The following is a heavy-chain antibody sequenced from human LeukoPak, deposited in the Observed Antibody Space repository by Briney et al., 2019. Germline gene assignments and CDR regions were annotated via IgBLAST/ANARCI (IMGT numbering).Heavy chain of an antibody. Sequence: GGSLRLSCAASGFTFSSYSMNWVRQAPGKGLEWVSYISSSSSTIYYADSVKGRFTISRDNAKNSLYLQMNSLRAEDTAVYYCVRDRGWYHFDLWGQGTLVTVSS. CDR2: ISSSSSTI. V-gene: IGHV3-48*01. CDR3: VRDRGWYHFDL. D-gene: IGHD3-10*01. J-gene: IGHJ4*02. CDR1: GFTFSSYS.